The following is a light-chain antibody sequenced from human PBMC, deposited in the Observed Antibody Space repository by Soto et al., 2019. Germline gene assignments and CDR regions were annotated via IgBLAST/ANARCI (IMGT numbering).Light chain of an antibody. V-gene: IGKV3-15*01. J-gene: IGKJ4*01. Sequence: EIVMTQSPATLSVSPGERATLSCRASQSVRGNLAWYQQKPGQAPRLLIYDASTRATDIPARFSGSGSETEFTLTISSLQSEDFAIYYCQQYINWPLTFGGGTKVEIK. CDR1: QSVRGN. CDR2: DAS. CDR3: QQYINWPLT.